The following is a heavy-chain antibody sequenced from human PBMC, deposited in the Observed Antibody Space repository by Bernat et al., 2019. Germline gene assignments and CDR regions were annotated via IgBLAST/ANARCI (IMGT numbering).Heavy chain of an antibody. CDR3: AKDRANWAVDY. J-gene: IGHJ4*02. D-gene: IGHD7-27*01. V-gene: IGHV3-30*18. CDR2: ISYDGSNK. Sequence: QVQLVESGGGVVQPGRSLRLSCAASGFTFSSYGMHWVRQAPGKGLEWVAVISYDGSNKYYADSVKGRFTISRDDSKKTLFVHMNSLRAEDTAVYYCAKDRANWAVDYWGQGTLVTVSS. CDR1: GFTFSSYG.